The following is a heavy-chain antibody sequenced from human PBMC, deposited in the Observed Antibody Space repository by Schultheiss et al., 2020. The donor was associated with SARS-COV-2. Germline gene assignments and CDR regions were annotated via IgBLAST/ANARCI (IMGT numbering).Heavy chain of an antibody. CDR2: IYYSGST. J-gene: IGHJ4*02. CDR1: GSSISSGYY. CDR3: AKDLEFLAVVPAAPDDY. D-gene: IGHD2-2*01. Sequence: SETLSLTCAVSGSSISSGYYWSWIRQPPGKGLEWIGYIYYSGSTYYNPSLKSRVTISVDTSKNQFSLKLSSVTAADTAVYYCAKDLEFLAVVPAAPDDYWGQGTLVTVSS. V-gene: IGHV4-38-2*02.